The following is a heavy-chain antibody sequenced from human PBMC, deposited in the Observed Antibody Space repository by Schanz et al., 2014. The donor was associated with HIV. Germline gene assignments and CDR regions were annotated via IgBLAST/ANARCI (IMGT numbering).Heavy chain of an antibody. CDR2: ISSSGRYI. D-gene: IGHD3-10*01. CDR3: ARASVTDFLDY. Sequence: VQLVESGGGVVQPGRSLRLSCAASGFTFSDYYMNWVRQAPGKGLEWVSSISSSGRYIYYADSVKGRFTISRDDAKSSLFLQMNSLRAEDTAVYYCARASVTDFLDYWGQGTLVTVSS. V-gene: IGHV3-21*01. J-gene: IGHJ4*02. CDR1: GFTFSDYY.